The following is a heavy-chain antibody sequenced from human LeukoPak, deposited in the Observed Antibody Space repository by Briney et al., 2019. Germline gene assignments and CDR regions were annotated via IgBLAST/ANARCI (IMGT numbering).Heavy chain of an antibody. Sequence: GASVKVSCKASGYTFTSYGISWVRQAPGQGLEWMGWISAYNGNTNYAQKLQGRVTMTTDTSTSTAYMELRSLRSDDTAVYYCARVDYDYVWGSYRYSDVGYWGQGTLVTVSS. J-gene: IGHJ4*02. CDR3: ARVDYDYVWGSYRYSDVGY. V-gene: IGHV1-18*01. CDR2: ISAYNGNT. D-gene: IGHD3-16*02. CDR1: GYTFTSYG.